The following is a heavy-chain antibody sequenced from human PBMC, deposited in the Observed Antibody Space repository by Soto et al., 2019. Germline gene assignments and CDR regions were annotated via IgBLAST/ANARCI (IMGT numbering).Heavy chain of an antibody. V-gene: IGHV3-23*01. CDR2: ISGSGGAT. Sequence: DVQLWESGGGLVQPGGSLRLSCAASGFSFSSYGMSWVRQAPGKGLEWVSAISGSGGATYYADSVKGRFTISRDNSKNPLDLQINSLRAEDTAVYYCDIPIFGVANIRHWGQGTLVTVSS. CDR1: GFSFSSYG. CDR3: DIPIFGVANIRH. D-gene: IGHD3-3*01. J-gene: IGHJ4*02.